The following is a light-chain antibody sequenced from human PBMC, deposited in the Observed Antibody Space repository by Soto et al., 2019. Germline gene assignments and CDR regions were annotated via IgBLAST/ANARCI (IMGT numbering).Light chain of an antibody. Sequence: DIQRTQSPSTLSGSVGDRVTITCRASQTISSWLAWYQQKPGKAPKLLIYKASTLKSGVPSRFSGSGSGTEFTLTISSLQPDDFATYYCQQANSFPLTFGGGTKVDIK. V-gene: IGKV1-5*03. CDR3: QQANSFPLT. CDR2: KAS. CDR1: QTISSW. J-gene: IGKJ4*01.